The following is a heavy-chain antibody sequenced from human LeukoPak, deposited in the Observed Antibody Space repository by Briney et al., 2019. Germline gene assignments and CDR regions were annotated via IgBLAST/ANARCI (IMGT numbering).Heavy chain of an antibody. CDR3: ARRGGGNYPYYFDY. CDR2: IDRHGNT. D-gene: IGHD3-16*01. V-gene: IGHV4-34*01. J-gene: IGHJ4*02. CDR1: DESFSGYLSDSY. Sequence: SETLSLTCAIYDESFSGYLSDSYWSWVRRPPGKGLEWIGEIDRHGNTNYSPSLKSRVTISIQTSKSQFSLNLNSVTDADMAVYYCARRGGGNYPYYFDYWGRGTPVTVSS.